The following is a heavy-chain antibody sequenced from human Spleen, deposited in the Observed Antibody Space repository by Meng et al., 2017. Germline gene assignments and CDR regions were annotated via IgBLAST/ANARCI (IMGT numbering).Heavy chain of an antibody. D-gene: IGHD4-11*01. CDR2: INHSGST. CDR1: GGSFSGYY. J-gene: IGHJ4*02. V-gene: IGHV4-34*01. Sequence: QVQRQQWGAGLLKPSEPLSLTCAVYGGSFSGYYWSWIRQSPGRGLEWIGEINHSGSTNYNPSLKSRVTISVDTSKNQFSLKLSSVTAADSAVYYCARGPTTMAHDFDYWGQGTLVTVSS. CDR3: ARGPTTMAHDFDY.